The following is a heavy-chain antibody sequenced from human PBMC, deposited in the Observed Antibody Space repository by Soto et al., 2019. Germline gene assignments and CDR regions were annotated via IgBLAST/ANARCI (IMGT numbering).Heavy chain of an antibody. CDR3: ARWRVTTVTTWYYFDY. J-gene: IGHJ4*02. CDR2: ISSSSSYT. Sequence: QVQLVESGGGLVQPGGSLRLSCAASGFTFSDYYMSWIRQAPGKGLEWVSYISSSSSYTNYADSVKGRFTISRDNAKNSLYLQMNSLRAEDTAVYYCARWRVTTVTTWYYFDYWGQGTLVTVSS. D-gene: IGHD4-17*01. V-gene: IGHV3-11*06. CDR1: GFTFSDYY.